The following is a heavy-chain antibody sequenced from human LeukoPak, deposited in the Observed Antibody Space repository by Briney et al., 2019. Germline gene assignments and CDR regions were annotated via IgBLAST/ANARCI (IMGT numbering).Heavy chain of an antibody. CDR3: AKVGKLGSYYYFDY. CDR1: GVTFSTYW. CDR2: IRYDGTNK. V-gene: IGHV3-30*02. J-gene: IGHJ4*02. D-gene: IGHD1-26*01. Sequence: PGGSLRLSCAASGVTFSTYWMSWVRQAPGKGLEWVAFIRYDGTNKYYADSVKGRFTISRDNSKNTLYLQMNSLRAEDTAVYYCAKVGKLGSYYYFDYWGQGTLVTVSS.